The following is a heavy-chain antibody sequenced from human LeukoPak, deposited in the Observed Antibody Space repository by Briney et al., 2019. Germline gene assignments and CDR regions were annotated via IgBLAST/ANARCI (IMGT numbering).Heavy chain of an antibody. D-gene: IGHD1-20*01. CDR2: ISSSGSTI. CDR3: ARQYNWNVNYFDY. CDR1: GFTFSSYE. Sequence: GGSLRLSCAASGFTFSSYEMNWVRQAPGKGLEWVSYISSSGSTIYYADSVKGRFTISRDNAKNSLYLQMSSLRAEDTAVYYCARQYNWNVNYFDYWGQGTLVTVSS. V-gene: IGHV3-48*03. J-gene: IGHJ4*02.